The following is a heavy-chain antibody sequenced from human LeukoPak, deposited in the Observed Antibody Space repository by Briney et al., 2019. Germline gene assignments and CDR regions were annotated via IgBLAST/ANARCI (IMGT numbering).Heavy chain of an antibody. CDR1: GFTFSSYS. CDR2: ISSSSSYI. Sequence: PGGSLRLSCAASGFTFSSYSMNWVRQAPGKGLEWVSSISSSSSYIYYADSVKGRFTISSDNAKNSLHLQMNSLRAEDTAVYYCARDQMRPNYDFWSGPWGRAYYFDYWGQGTLVTVSS. J-gene: IGHJ4*02. D-gene: IGHD3-3*01. CDR3: ARDQMRPNYDFWSGPWGRAYYFDY. V-gene: IGHV3-21*01.